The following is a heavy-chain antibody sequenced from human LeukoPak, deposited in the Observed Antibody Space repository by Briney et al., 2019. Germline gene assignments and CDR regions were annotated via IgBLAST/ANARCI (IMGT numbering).Heavy chain of an antibody. CDR2: IRSKAYGGTT. D-gene: IGHD4-17*01. CDR3: TRRYGDYNDY. V-gene: IGHV3-49*04. CDR1: GFTFGDYA. J-gene: IGHJ4*02. Sequence: GGSLRLSCTASGFTFGDYAMSWVRQAPGKGLEWVGFIRSKAYGGTTEYAASVKGRFTISRDDSKSIAYLQMNSLKTEDTAVYYCTRRYGDYNDYWGRGTLVTVSS.